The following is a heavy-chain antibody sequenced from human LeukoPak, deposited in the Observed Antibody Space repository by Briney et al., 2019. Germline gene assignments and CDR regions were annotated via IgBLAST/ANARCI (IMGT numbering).Heavy chain of an antibody. CDR2: INNDGSSA. CDR3: ARDRTDIVVGHYYYYMDV. D-gene: IGHD2-2*01. V-gene: IGHV3-74*01. CDR1: GFTFSSYW. J-gene: IGHJ6*03. Sequence: TGGSLRLSCAASGFTFSSYWMHWVRQTPGKGLIYISRINNDGSSANYADSVRGRFTISRDNAENTLYLQMNSLRAEDTAVYYCARDRTDIVVGHYYYYMDVWGKGTTVTVSS.